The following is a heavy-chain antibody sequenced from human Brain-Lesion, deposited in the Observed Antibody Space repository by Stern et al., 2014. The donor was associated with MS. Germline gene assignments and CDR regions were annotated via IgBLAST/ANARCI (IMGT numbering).Heavy chain of an antibody. D-gene: IGHD1-26*01. Sequence: VQLVESGPGLVKPSQTLSLTCTVSGGSISSSGYYWSWIRQPADKGLEWIGRIHDSGSTYYHPSLKSRVTLSMDPAKTQFPLKLPSVTAADTAVYYCATTRWDLFTWNWFDPWGQGTLVTVSS. V-gene: IGHV4-61*02. J-gene: IGHJ5*02. CDR1: GGSISSSGYY. CDR3: ATTRWDLFTWNWFDP. CDR2: IHDSGST.